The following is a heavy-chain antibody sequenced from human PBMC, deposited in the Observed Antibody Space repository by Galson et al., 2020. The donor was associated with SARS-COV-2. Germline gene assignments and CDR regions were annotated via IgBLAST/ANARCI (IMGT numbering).Heavy chain of an antibody. Sequence: SETLSLTCTVSGGSISSYYWSWIRQPPGKGLEWIGYIYYSGSTNYNPSLKSRVTISADTSKNQFSLKLSSVTAADTAVYYCARDSKSSSSYYYYGMDVWGQGTTVTVSS. CDR2: IYYSGST. CDR3: ARDSKSSSSYYYYGMDV. D-gene: IGHD6-6*01. CDR1: GGSISSYY. J-gene: IGHJ6*02. V-gene: IGHV4-59*01.